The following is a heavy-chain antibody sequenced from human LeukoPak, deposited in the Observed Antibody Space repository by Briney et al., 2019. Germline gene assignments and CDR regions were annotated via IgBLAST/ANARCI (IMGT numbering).Heavy chain of an antibody. CDR1: GFTFSSYW. CDR2: IWYDGSNK. J-gene: IGHJ4*02. V-gene: IGHV3-33*06. Sequence: GGSLRLSCAASGFTFSSYWMSWVRQAPGKGLEWVAVIWYDGSNKYYADSVKGRFTISRDNSKNTLYLQMNSLRAEDTAVYYCAKDLGLWFGELDYWGQGTLVTASS. D-gene: IGHD3-10*01. CDR3: AKDLGLWFGELDY.